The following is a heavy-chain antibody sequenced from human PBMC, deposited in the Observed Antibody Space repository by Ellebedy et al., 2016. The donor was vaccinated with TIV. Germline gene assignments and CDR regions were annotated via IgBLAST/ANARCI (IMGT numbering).Heavy chain of an antibody. D-gene: IGHD3-3*01. CDR2: IGTAGDT. Sequence: ESLKISXAASGFTFSSYDMHWVRQATGKGLEWVSAIGTAGDTYYPGSVKGRFTISRENAKNSLYLQMNSLRAEDTAVYYCARAPRSRSIFGVVIREYYYYGMDVWGQGTTVTVSS. CDR1: GFTFSSYD. J-gene: IGHJ6*02. V-gene: IGHV3-13*01. CDR3: ARAPRSRSIFGVVIREYYYYGMDV.